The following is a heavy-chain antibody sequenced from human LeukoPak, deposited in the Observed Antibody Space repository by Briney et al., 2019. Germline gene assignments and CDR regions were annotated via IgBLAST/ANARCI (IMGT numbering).Heavy chain of an antibody. CDR3: ARCMMKGRIGMDV. V-gene: IGHV1-2*04. CDR2: INPNSGGT. J-gene: IGHJ6*02. CDR1: GYTFTGYY. Sequence: ASVKVSCKASGYTFTGYYMHWVRQAPGQGLEWMGWINPNSGGTNYAQKFQGWVTMTRDTSISTAYMELSRLRFDDTAVYYCARCMMKGRIGMDVWGQGTTVTVSS. D-gene: IGHD3-16*01.